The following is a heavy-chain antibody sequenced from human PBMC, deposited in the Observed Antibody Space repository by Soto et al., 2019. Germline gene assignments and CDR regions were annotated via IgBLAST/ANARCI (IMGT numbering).Heavy chain of an antibody. J-gene: IGHJ6*02. CDR3: AKGGYSYGYPLVYGMDV. V-gene: IGHV3-30*18. CDR1: GFTFRSYG. Sequence: QVQLVESGGGVVQPGRSLRLSCAASGFTFRSYGMHWVRQAPGKGLEWVAVISYDGSNKYYADSVKGRFTISRDNSKNTLYLQMNSLRAEDTAVYYCAKGGYSYGYPLVYGMDVWGQGTTVTVSS. CDR2: ISYDGSNK. D-gene: IGHD5-18*01.